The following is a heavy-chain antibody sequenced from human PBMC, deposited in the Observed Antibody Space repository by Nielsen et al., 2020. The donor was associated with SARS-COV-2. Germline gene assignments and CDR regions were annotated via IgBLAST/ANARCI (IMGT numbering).Heavy chain of an antibody. CDR3: AKEAAYEFWSGIPHYFDY. CDR1: GFTFTSYV. Sequence: GGSLRLSCVTSGFTFTSYVMNWVRQAPGKGLEWVSGISSSGDSTYYADSVQGRFTMSRDNSEKTVYLQMNSLRAEDTAVYYCAKEAAYEFWSGIPHYFDYWGQGTLVTVSS. CDR2: ISSSGDST. D-gene: IGHD3-3*01. J-gene: IGHJ4*02. V-gene: IGHV3-23*01.